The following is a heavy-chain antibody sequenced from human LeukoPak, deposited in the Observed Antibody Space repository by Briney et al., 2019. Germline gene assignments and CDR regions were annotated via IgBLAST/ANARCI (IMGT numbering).Heavy chain of an antibody. CDR1: GYTFTSYG. V-gene: IGHV1-18*01. CDR3: ASGFGVVRLVDY. D-gene: IGHD3-3*01. J-gene: IGHJ4*02. Sequence: GASVKVSCKASGYTFTSYGINWVRQAPGQGLEWMGWISACTGNTNYAQKSQGRVTMTRDTSISTAYMELSRLRSDDTAVYYCASGFGVVRLVDYWGQGTLVTVSS. CDR2: ISACTGNT.